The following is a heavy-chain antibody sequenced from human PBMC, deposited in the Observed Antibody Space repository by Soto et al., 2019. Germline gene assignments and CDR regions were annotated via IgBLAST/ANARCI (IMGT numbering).Heavy chain of an antibody. D-gene: IGHD3-16*01. CDR1: GFTFNTYA. J-gene: IGHJ4*02. CDR2: LAPNGEGA. CDR3: AKDLYAGDIKISSCFDH. V-gene: IGHV3-23*01. Sequence: EVQLLESGGGLVQPGGSLRLSCVASGFTFNTYAMNWVRQAPGKGLEWVSTLAPNGEGASYADSVKGRFTISRDNSNSKNTLYLQMNSLRADDTAVYFCAKDLYAGDIKISSCFDHWGQGTLVTVSS.